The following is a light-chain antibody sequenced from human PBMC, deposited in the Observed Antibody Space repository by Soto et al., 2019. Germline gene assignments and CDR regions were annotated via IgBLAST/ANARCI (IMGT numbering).Light chain of an antibody. V-gene: IGKV3-20*01. Sequence: DILLTQFPGTLSLSPGERATLSCRASQTIPTGFLDWFQQKSGQAPRLLIYGASTRATGIPDRISGSGSGTDFTLTISRLEPEDFAVYYCQQYNTSPVTFGQGTNLEI. CDR2: GAS. CDR3: QQYNTSPVT. CDR1: QTIPTGF. J-gene: IGKJ2*01.